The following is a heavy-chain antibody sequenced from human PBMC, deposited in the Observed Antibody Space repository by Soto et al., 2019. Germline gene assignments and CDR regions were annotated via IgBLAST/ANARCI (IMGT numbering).Heavy chain of an antibody. J-gene: IGHJ4*02. Sequence: SETLSLTCTVSGGSISSYSWSWIRQPPGKGLEWIGYIYNTGSTNYNPSLKSRVTISVDTSKDQFSLKLSSVTAADTAVYYCVTFFGATTVSRGSSRDSWGQGTLVTVSS. CDR3: VTFFGATTVSRGSSRDS. CDR2: IYNTGST. CDR1: GGSISSYS. D-gene: IGHD1-1*01. V-gene: IGHV4-59*08.